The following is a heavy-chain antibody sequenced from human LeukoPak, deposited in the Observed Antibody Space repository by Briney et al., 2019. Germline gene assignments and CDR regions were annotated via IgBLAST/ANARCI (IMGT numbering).Heavy chain of an antibody. CDR3: ARREVGYCSSTNCYSYYFDY. Sequence: GESLKISCKGSGYSFTSYWIGWVRQMPGKGLEWMGIIYPGDSDTRYSPSFQGQVTITADKSTSTAYLQWSSLKASDTAMYYCARREVGYCSSTNCYSYYFDYWGQGTLVTVSS. CDR2: IYPGDSDT. J-gene: IGHJ4*02. D-gene: IGHD2-2*01. CDR1: GYSFTSYW. V-gene: IGHV5-51*01.